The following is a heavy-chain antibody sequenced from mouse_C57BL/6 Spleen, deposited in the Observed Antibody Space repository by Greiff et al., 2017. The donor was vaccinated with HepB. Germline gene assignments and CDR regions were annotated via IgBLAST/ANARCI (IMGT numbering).Heavy chain of an antibody. CDR1: GYSFTGYY. J-gene: IGHJ2*01. Sequence: VQLKQSGPELVKPGASVKISCKASGYSFTGYYMHWVKQSSEKSLEWIGEINPSTGGTSYNQKFKGKATLTVDKSSSTAYMQLKSLTSEDSAVYYCATYGSSPYYFDYWGQGTTLTVSS. V-gene: IGHV1-43*01. CDR3: ATYGSSPYYFDY. CDR2: INPSTGGT. D-gene: IGHD1-1*01.